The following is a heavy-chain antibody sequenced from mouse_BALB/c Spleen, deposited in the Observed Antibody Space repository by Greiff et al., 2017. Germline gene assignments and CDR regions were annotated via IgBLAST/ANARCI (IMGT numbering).Heavy chain of an antibody. J-gene: IGHJ1*01. CDR2: ISDGGSYT. D-gene: IGHD1-1*01. Sequence: DVQLQESGGGLVKPGGSLKLSCAASGFTFSDYYMYWVRQTPEKRLEWVATISDGGSYTYYPDSVKGRFTISRDNAKNNLYLQMSSLKSEDTAMYYCARDYYGSRGWYFDVWGAGTTVTVSS. V-gene: IGHV5-4*02. CDR3: ARDYYGSRGWYFDV. CDR1: GFTFSDYY.